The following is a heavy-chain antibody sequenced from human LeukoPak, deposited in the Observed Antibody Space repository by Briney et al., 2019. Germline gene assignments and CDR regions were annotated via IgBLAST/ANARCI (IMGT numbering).Heavy chain of an antibody. CDR2: ISWNSGSI. V-gene: IGHV3-9*03. CDR1: GFAFDDYA. CDR3: AKDIAAAMDAFDI. Sequence: PGGSLRLSCAASGFAFDDYAMHWVRQAPGKGLEWVSGISWNSGSIGYADSVKGRFTISRDNAKNSLYLQMNSLRAEDMALYYCAKDIAAAMDAFDIWGQGTMVTVSS. D-gene: IGHD6-13*01. J-gene: IGHJ3*02.